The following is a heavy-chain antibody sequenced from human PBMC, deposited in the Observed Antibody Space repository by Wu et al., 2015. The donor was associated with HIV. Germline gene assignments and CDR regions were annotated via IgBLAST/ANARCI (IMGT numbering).Heavy chain of an antibody. Sequence: QVQLVQSGAEVKKPGSSVKVSCKASGGTFRFNAINWLRQAPGQGLEWMGGIIPLFGTTEYAHIFQGRVTITTDESTSTAYMRLSSLTSADTAVYYCATPRSPGFSSAWPTYFDFWGQGTLVTVSS. CDR1: GGTFRFNA. J-gene: IGHJ4*02. D-gene: IGHD6-19*01. V-gene: IGHV1-69*05. CDR2: IIPLFGTT. CDR3: ATPRSPGFSSAWPTYFDF.